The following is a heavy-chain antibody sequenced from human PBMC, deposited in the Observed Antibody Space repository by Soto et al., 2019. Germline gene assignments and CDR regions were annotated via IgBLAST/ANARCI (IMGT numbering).Heavy chain of an antibody. D-gene: IGHD2-2*01. CDR2: IYSGGST. CDR3: ARDLTVPAAIARFYYYYGMDV. CDR1: GFTVSSNY. V-gene: IGHV3-53*02. J-gene: IGHJ6*02. Sequence: EVQLVETGGGLIQPGGSLRLSCAASGFTVSSNYMSWVRQAPGKGLEWGSVIYSGGSTYYADSVKGRFTISRDNSKNTLYLQMNRLRAEDTAVYYCARDLTVPAAIARFYYYYGMDVWGQGTTVTVSS.